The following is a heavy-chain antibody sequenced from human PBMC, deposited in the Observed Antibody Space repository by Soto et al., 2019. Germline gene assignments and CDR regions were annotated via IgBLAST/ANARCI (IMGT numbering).Heavy chain of an antibody. CDR3: ARAGFVSGWNEFSGMDV. V-gene: IGHV1-69*11. CDR1: GVTFSTST. Sequence: VQLVQSGAEVRKPGSSVKVSCQVSGVTFSTSTITWVRQALGQGLEWMGSIIPILGTAKSTQKFQGRVTITAYESASVAYMELSSLTSEDTAVYYCARAGFVSGWNEFSGMDVWGQGTTVTFSS. J-gene: IGHJ6*02. CDR2: IIPILGTA. D-gene: IGHD6-19*01.